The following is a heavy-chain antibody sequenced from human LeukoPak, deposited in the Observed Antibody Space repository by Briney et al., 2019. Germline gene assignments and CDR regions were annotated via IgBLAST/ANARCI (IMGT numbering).Heavy chain of an antibody. D-gene: IGHD5-18*01. Sequence: SLRLSCAASGFTFSSYSMNWVRQAPGKGLEWVSGISWNSGSIGYADSVKGRFTISRDNAKNSLYLQMNSLRAEDTALYYCAKDMEYSYAKGGAFDIWGQGTMVTVSS. CDR2: ISWNSGSI. CDR3: AKDMEYSYAKGGAFDI. V-gene: IGHV3-9*01. CDR1: GFTFSSYS. J-gene: IGHJ3*02.